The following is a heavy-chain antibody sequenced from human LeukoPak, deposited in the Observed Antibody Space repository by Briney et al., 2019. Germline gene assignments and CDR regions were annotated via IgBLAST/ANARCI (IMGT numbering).Heavy chain of an antibody. CDR1: GYTFTSYD. D-gene: IGHD3-22*01. Sequence: ASVKVSCKASGYTFTSYDINWVRQATGQGLEWMGWMNPNSGNTGYAQKFQGRVTITRNTSISTAYMELSSLRSEDTAAYYCARSTGRHMTMIVGGWFDPWGQGTLVTVSS. CDR2: MNPNSGNT. CDR3: ARSTGRHMTMIVGGWFDP. J-gene: IGHJ5*02. V-gene: IGHV1-8*03.